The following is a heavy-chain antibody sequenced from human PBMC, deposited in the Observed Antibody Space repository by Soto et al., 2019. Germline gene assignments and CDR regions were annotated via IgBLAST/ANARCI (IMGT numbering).Heavy chain of an antibody. CDR1: GGTFSSYA. J-gene: IGHJ4*02. D-gene: IGHD5-18*01. V-gene: IGHV1-69*13. CDR3: ASTPDVDTAMDLPYYFDY. CDR2: IIPIFGTA. Sequence: SVKVSCKASGGTFSSYAISWVRQAPGQGLEWMGGIIPIFGTANYAQKFQGRVTITADESTSTAYMELSSLRSEDTAVYYCASTPDVDTAMDLPYYFDYWGQGTLVTVSS.